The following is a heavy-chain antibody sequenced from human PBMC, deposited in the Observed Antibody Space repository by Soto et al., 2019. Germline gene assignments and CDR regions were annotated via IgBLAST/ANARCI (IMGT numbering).Heavy chain of an antibody. CDR2: ISSSSSYI. V-gene: IGHV3-21*01. D-gene: IGHD3-16*02. Sequence: PGGSLRLSCAASGFTFSSYSMNWVRQVPGKGLEWVSSISSSSSYIYYADSVKGRFTISRDNAKDSLYLQMNSLRAEDTAVYYCARDNGGRYRHYFDYWGQGNLVTVSS. CDR1: GFTFSSYS. CDR3: ARDNGGRYRHYFDY. J-gene: IGHJ4*02.